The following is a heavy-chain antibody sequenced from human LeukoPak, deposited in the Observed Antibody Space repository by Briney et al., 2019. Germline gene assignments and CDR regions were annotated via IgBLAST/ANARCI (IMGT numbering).Heavy chain of an antibody. V-gene: IGHV1-18*01. CDR3: ARFGLGKHIEVAGIPFDI. D-gene: IGHD6-19*01. CDR1: GYSFSHYG. Sequence: ASVKVSCKTSGYSFSHYGISWVRQAPGQGLEWMGWISAYNGNTNYAQKLQGRVTMTTDTFTSTAYMELRSLRSDDTAVYYCARFGLGKHIEVAGIPFDIWGQGTMVTVSS. J-gene: IGHJ3*02. CDR2: ISAYNGNT.